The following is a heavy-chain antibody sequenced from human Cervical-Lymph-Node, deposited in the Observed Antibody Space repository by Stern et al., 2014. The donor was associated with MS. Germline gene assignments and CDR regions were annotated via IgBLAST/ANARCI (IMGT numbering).Heavy chain of an antibody. J-gene: IGHJ6*02. Sequence: VQLVESGGGVVQPGGSLRLSCAASGFLISSYSMHWVRQAPGKGLEWVALISYDGSIEYYTDSVKGRFTISRDNSEQTLFLQMDSLRPEDTAVYFCASSSVAATYYDYGMDVWGQGTTVTVSS. D-gene: IGHD1-26*01. V-gene: IGHV3-30*04. CDR3: ASSSVAATYYDYGMDV. CDR1: GFLISSYS. CDR2: ISYDGSIE.